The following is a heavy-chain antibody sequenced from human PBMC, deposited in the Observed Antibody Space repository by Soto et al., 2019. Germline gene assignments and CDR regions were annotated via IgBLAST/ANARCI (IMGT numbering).Heavy chain of an antibody. J-gene: IGHJ6*02. V-gene: IGHV3-30*04. CDR1: AFTFNNYA. D-gene: IGHD4-17*01. CDR3: ARSATATTVPDSRSGMDV. CDR2: ISNSGNTK. Sequence: GGSLRLSCGASAFTFNNYAMHWVRQAPGKGLEWVTVISNSGNTKYYADSVKGRFTISRDNSKNTMYVEMNSLRTEDTAVYYCARSATATTVPDSRSGMDVWGQGTTVTVSS.